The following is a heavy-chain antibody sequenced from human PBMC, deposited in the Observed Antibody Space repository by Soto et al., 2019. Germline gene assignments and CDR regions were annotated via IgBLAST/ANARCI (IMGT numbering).Heavy chain of an antibody. Sequence: ASVKVSCKASGYTFTSYYMHWVRQAPGQGLEWMGIINPSGGSTSYAQKFQGRVTMTRDTSTSTVYMELSSLRSEDTAVYYCARGEAYYDFWSGYYRPQYYFAYWGQGTLVTVSS. D-gene: IGHD3-3*01. V-gene: IGHV1-46*03. CDR1: GYTFTSYY. CDR3: ARGEAYYDFWSGYYRPQYYFAY. J-gene: IGHJ4*02. CDR2: INPSGGST.